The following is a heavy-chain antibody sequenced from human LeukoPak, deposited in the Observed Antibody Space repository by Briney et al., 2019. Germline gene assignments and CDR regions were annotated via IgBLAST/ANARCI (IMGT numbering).Heavy chain of an antibody. J-gene: IGHJ4*02. CDR1: GYTFTGYY. Sequence: ASVKVSCKASGYTFTGYYMHWVRQAPGRGLEWMGWINPNSGGTNYAQKFQGRVTMTRDTSISTAYMELSRLTSDDTAVYYCARDRVLRYFDWTQIDYWGQGTLSPSPQ. D-gene: IGHD3-9*01. CDR3: ARDRVLRYFDWTQIDY. V-gene: IGHV1-2*02. CDR2: INPNSGGT.